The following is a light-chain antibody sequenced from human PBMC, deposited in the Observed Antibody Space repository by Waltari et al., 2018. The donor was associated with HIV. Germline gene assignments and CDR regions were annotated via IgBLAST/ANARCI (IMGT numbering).Light chain of an antibody. CDR2: DAS. CDR3: QQRSNWPPLT. J-gene: IGKJ4*01. Sequence: EIVLTQPPATRSLSPGERATLSCRASQSVSSYLAWYQQKPGQAPRLLIYDASNRATGIPARFSGSGSGTDFTLTISSLEPEDFAVYYCQQRSNWPPLTFGGGTKVEIK. V-gene: IGKV3-11*01. CDR1: QSVSSY.